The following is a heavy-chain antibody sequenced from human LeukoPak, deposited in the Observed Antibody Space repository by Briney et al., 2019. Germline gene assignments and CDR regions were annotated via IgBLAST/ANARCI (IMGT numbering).Heavy chain of an antibody. J-gene: IGHJ4*02. V-gene: IGHV4-39*01. CDR1: GGSIGSSSYY. D-gene: IGHD2-2*02. CDR2: IYYSGST. Sequence: SETLFLTCTVSGGSIGSSSYYWGWIRQSPGKGPEWIGSIYYSGSTYYNPSLKSRVTISVDTSKNQFSLKLSSVTAADTAVYYCARAIQAAIGYFDYWGQGTLVTVSS. CDR3: ARAIQAAIGYFDY.